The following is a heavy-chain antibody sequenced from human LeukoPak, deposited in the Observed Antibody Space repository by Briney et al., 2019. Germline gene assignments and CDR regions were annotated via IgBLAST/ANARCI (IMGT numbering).Heavy chain of an antibody. V-gene: IGHV4-39*02. CDR2: IHYSETT. CDR3: ARRKGSSGYYGQAYYFDY. Sequence: PSETLSLTCTVSGGSISSSNYYWGWIRQPPGKGLEWIASIHYSETTYYNPSLKSRVTISVDTSKNHFSLKLSSVTAADTAVYYCARRKGSSGYYGQAYYFDYWGQGTLVTVSS. D-gene: IGHD3-22*01. J-gene: IGHJ4*02. CDR1: GGSISSSNYY.